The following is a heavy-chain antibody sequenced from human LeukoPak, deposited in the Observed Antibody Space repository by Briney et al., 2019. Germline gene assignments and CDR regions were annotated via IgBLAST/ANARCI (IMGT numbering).Heavy chain of an antibody. Sequence: SETLSLTCTVSGGSISSHYWSWIRQPPGKGLEWMGYIYYSGSTNYNPSLKSRVSISVGTSKNQFSLKLSSVTAADTAVYYCARALRYDFWSGYLGPNDAFDIWGQGTMVTVSS. CDR2: IYYSGST. CDR3: ARALRYDFWSGYLGPNDAFDI. J-gene: IGHJ3*02. CDR1: GGSISSHY. D-gene: IGHD3-3*01. V-gene: IGHV4-59*11.